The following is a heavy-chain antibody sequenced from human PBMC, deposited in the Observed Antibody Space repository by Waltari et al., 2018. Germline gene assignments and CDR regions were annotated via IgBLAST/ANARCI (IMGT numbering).Heavy chain of an antibody. CDR2: ISAYNGNT. Sequence: QVQLVQSGAEVKKPGASVKVSCKASGYTFTSSGISWVRQAPGQGLEWIGWISAYNGNTNYAQKLQGRVTMTTDTSTSTAYMELRSRRSDDTAVYYCARVGIAAREFDAFDIWGQGTMVTVSS. J-gene: IGHJ3*02. CDR1: GYTFTSSG. CDR3: ARVGIAAREFDAFDI. V-gene: IGHV1-18*01. D-gene: IGHD6-6*01.